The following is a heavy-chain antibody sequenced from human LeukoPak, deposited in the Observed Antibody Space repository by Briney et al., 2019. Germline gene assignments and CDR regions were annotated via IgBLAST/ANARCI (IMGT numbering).Heavy chain of an antibody. CDR2: IYTSGST. J-gene: IGHJ2*01. CDR1: GGSISSGTXX. V-gene: IGHV4-61*02. Sequence: VSGGSISSGTXXXXWXRQPXGXXXXXXXRIYTSGSTNYNPSLKSRVTISVDTSKNHFSLKLSSVTAADTAVYYCARDGVSALNLYSDLWGRGTLVTVSS. CDR3: ARDGVSALNLYSDL. D-gene: IGHD3-3*01.